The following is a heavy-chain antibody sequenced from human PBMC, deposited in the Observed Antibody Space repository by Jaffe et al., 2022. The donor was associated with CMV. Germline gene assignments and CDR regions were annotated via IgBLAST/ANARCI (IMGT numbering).Heavy chain of an antibody. CDR1: GFTVSSNY. CDR2: IYSGGST. CDR3: ALGVVIMVGAFDI. D-gene: IGHD3-3*01. J-gene: IGHJ3*02. Sequence: EVQLVESGGGLIQPGGSLRLSCAASGFTVSSNYMSWVRQAPGKGLEWVSVIYSGGSTYYADSVKGRFTISRDNSKNTLYLQMNSLRAEDTAVYYCALGVVIMVGAFDIWGQGTMVTVSS. V-gene: IGHV3-53*01.